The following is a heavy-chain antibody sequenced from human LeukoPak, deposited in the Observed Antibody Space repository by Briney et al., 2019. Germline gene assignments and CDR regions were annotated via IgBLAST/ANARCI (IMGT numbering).Heavy chain of an antibody. D-gene: IGHD3-16*01. CDR2: IIPIFGTA. CDR3: VAARGDYYYYYMDV. V-gene: IGHV1-69*13. Sequence: SVQFSCQAAGGAFSSYAISWVRRAPGQGSEWMGGIIPIFGTANYTQKFQGRVTITADESTTTAYMELSSLRSEDTAVYYCVAARGDYYYYYMDVWGKGTTVTISS. CDR1: GGAFSSYA. J-gene: IGHJ6*03.